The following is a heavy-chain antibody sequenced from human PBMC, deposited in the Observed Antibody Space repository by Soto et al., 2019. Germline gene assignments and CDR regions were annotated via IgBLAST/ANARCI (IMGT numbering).Heavy chain of an antibody. D-gene: IGHD1-1*01. CDR3: ARHGPLTNNWNQLNC. V-gene: IGHV4-39*01. Sequence: SETLSLTCTVSGGSISSSPYYWAWIRQPPGKGLQWIGNIYYNGNTFYNPSLRSRVTISIDTSKSQFSLGLSSVTASDTAVYYCARHGPLTNNWNQLNCWGQGTLVTVSS. CDR2: IYYNGNT. CDR1: GGSISSSPYY. J-gene: IGHJ4*02.